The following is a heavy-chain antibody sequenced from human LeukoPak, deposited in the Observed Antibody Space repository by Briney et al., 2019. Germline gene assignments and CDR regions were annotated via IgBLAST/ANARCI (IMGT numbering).Heavy chain of an antibody. Sequence: GGSLRLSCAAAGFTFSSYWMSWVRQAPGKGLEWVANIKQDGSEKYYVDSVKGRFTISRDNAKNSLYLQMNSLRAEDTAVYYCAELGITMIGGVWGKGTTVTISS. J-gene: IGHJ6*04. CDR3: AELGITMIGGV. V-gene: IGHV3-7*01. CDR2: IKQDGSEK. CDR1: GFTFSSYW. D-gene: IGHD3-10*02.